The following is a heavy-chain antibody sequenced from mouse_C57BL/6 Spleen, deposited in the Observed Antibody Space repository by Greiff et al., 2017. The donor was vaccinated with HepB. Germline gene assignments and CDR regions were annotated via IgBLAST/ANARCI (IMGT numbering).Heavy chain of an antibody. Sequence: QVQLQQPGAELVKPGASVKMSCKASGYTFTSYWITWVKQRPGQGLEWIGDIYPGSGSTNYNEKFKSKATLTVDTSSSTAYMQLSSLTSEDSAAYYCARRANWDEGFAYWGQGTLVTVSA. J-gene: IGHJ3*01. CDR2: IYPGSGST. D-gene: IGHD4-1*01. CDR3: ARRANWDEGFAY. V-gene: IGHV1-55*01. CDR1: GYTFTSYW.